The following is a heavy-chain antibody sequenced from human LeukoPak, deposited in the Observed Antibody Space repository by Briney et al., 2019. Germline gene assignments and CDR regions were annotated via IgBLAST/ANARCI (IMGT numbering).Heavy chain of an antibody. CDR3: AKDYCGDYYYYYGMDV. CDR1: GYTFTSYD. CDR2: MNPNSGNT. D-gene: IGHD4-17*01. J-gene: IGHJ6*02. Sequence: ASVKVSCKASGYTFTSYDINWVRQATGQGLEWMGWMNPNSGNTGYAQKFQGRVTITRNTSISTAYIELSSLRSEDTAVYYCAKDYCGDYYYYYGMDVWGQGTTVTVSS. V-gene: IGHV1-8*03.